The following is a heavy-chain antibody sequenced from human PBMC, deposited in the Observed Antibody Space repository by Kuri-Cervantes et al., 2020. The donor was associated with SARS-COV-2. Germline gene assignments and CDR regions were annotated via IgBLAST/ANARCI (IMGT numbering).Heavy chain of an antibody. V-gene: IGHV1-69*13. J-gene: IGHJ6*03. CDR3: ARRAAAGYYYYYMDV. CDR2: VIPIFGTA. CDR1: GGTFSSYA. Sequence: SVKVSCKASGGTFSSYAISWVRQAPGQGLEWMGGVIPIFGTANYAQKFQGRVTITADEPTSTAYMELSSLRSEDTAVYYCARRAAAGYYYYYMDVWGKGTTVTVSS. D-gene: IGHD6-13*01.